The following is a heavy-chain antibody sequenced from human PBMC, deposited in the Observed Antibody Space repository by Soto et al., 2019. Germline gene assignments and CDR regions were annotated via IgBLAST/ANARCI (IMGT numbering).Heavy chain of an antibody. CDR3: ARHPGYYFFLTGYTTYYFYP. D-gene: IGHD3-9*01. CDR2: IYYRGST. J-gene: IGHJ4*02. V-gene: IGHV4-39*01. CDR1: GGSISSSSYS. Sequence: PSETLSLTCSVSGGSISSSSYSWGWIRQPPGKGLEWIGTIYYRGSTHYNPSLKGRVTISADTPKNQLSLKLSSVTAADTAVYYCARHPGYYFFLTGYTTYYFYPCAQGILVPVSS.